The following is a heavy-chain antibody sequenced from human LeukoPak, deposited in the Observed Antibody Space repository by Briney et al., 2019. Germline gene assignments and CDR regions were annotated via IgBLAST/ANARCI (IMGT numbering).Heavy chain of an antibody. D-gene: IGHD4-17*01. CDR3: ARRLLSFFDY. CDR1: GFTFSSYA. V-gene: IGHV3-23*01. J-gene: IGHJ4*02. Sequence: GGSLRLSCAASGFTFSSYAMSWVRQAPGKGLEWVSAISGSGGSTYYADSVKGRFTISRDNAKNSLYLQMNSLRAEDTAVYYCARRLLSFFDYWGQGTLVTVSS. CDR2: ISGSGGST.